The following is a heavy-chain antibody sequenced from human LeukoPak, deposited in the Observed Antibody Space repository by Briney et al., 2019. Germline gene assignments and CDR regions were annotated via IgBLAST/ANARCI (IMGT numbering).Heavy chain of an antibody. Sequence: GGSLKISCKGSGYSFTSYWISWVRQMPGKGLEWMGRIDPSDSYTNYSPSFQGHVTISADKPISTAYLQWSSLKASDTAMYYCARRVKLGYCSSTSCFTLPDAFDIWGQGTMVTVSS. D-gene: IGHD2-2*02. CDR2: IDPSDSYT. CDR3: ARRVKLGYCSSTSCFTLPDAFDI. V-gene: IGHV5-10-1*01. CDR1: GYSFTSYW. J-gene: IGHJ3*02.